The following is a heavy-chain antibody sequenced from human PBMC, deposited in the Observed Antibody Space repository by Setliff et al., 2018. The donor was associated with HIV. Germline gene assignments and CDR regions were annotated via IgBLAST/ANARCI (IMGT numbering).Heavy chain of an antibody. CDR3: ARGYYNFWSGYPPLDY. J-gene: IGHJ4*02. CDR1: GGSISSYY. V-gene: IGHV4-59*01. D-gene: IGHD3-3*01. Sequence: SLTCTVSGGSISSYYWSWIRQPPGKGLEWIGYIYYSGSTNYNPSLKSRVTISVDTSKNQFSLKLSSVTAADTAVYYCARGYYNFWSGYPPLDYWGQGTLVTVSS. CDR2: IYYSGST.